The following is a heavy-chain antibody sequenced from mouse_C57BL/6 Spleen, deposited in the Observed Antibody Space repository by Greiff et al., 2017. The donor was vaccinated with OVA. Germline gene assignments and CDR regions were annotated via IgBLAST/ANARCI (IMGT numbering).Heavy chain of an antibody. V-gene: IGHV1-53*01. CDR1: GYTFTSYW. Sequence: VQLQQPGTELVQPGASVNLSCKASGYTFTSYWMHWVKLRPGQGLEWIGNINPGNGGTNYNEKFKSKATLTVDKSSSTAYMQLSSLTSADSAVYYCARGGYSRYGYFDVWGTGTTVTVSA. CDR3: ARGGYSRYGYFDV. CDR2: INPGNGGT. D-gene: IGHD2-5*01. J-gene: IGHJ1*03.